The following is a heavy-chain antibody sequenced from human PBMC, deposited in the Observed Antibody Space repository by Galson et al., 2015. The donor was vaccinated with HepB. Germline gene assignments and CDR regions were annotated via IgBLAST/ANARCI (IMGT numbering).Heavy chain of an antibody. CDR1: GFTFSSYA. CDR2: ISGSGGST. V-gene: IGHV3-23*01. CDR3: AKEVRGYSYGQIDY. D-gene: IGHD5-18*01. J-gene: IGHJ4*02. Sequence: SLRLSCAASGFTFSSYAMSWVRQAPGKGLEWVSAISGSGGSTYYTDSVKGRFTISRDNSKNTLYLQMNSLRAEDTAVYYCAKEVRGYSYGQIDYWGQGTLVTVSS.